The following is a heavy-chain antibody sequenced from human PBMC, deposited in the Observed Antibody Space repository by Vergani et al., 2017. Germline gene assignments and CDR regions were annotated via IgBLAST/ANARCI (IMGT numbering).Heavy chain of an antibody. Sequence: EVQLVESGGGLVQPGGSLRLSCAASGFTFSSYSMNWVRQAPGKGLEWVSAISGSGGSTYYADSVKGRFTISRDNSKNTLYLQMHSLRAEDTAVYDCAKGRPDIVVVPAAPASDYWGQGTLVTVSS. CDR2: ISGSGGST. V-gene: IGHV3-23*04. D-gene: IGHD2-2*01. CDR3: AKGRPDIVVVPAAPASDY. J-gene: IGHJ4*02. CDR1: GFTFSSYS.